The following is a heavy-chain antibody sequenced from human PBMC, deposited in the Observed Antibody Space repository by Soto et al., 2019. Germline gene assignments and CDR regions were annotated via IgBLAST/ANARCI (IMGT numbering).Heavy chain of an antibody. J-gene: IGHJ4*02. CDR1: GATFSSYA. D-gene: IGHD3-22*01. CDR3: ARDKGAYYSHLVY. Sequence: QVLLVQSGAEGKKPGSSVKVSCKLSGATFSSYAMSWVRQAPGQGLEWIGGIIPFFGTPNYAQKFQGRVTITADTSTATSYMELSSLRSDDTALYYCARDKGAYYSHLVYWGQGTLVTVSS. CDR2: IIPFFGTP. V-gene: IGHV1-69*06.